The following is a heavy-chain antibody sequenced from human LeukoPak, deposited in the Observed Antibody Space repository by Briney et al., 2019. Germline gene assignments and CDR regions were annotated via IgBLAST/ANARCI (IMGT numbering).Heavy chain of an antibody. CDR3: ATSYDSSGNN. CDR2: IKQDGSAK. Sequence: GGSLRLSCAASGFTFSIFWMSWVRQTPGKGLEWVANIKQDGSAKYYVDSVKGRFTISRDNARNSLYLEMNNLRAEDTAIYYCATSYDSSGNNWGQGTLVTVSS. CDR1: GFTFSIFW. V-gene: IGHV3-7*01. D-gene: IGHD3-22*01. J-gene: IGHJ4*02.